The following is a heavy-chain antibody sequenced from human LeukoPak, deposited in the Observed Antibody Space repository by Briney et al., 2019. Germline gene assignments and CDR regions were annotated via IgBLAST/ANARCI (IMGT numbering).Heavy chain of an antibody. CDR3: ARAQSILLWFGEYKDYYMDV. CDR1: GFTFSSYS. Sequence: GGSLRLSCAASGFTFSSYSMNWVRQAPGKGLEWVSVIYSGGSTYYADSVKGRFTISRDNSKNTLYLQMNSLRAEDTAVYYCARAQSILLWFGEYKDYYMDVWGKGTTATISS. J-gene: IGHJ6*03. V-gene: IGHV3-53*01. CDR2: IYSGGST. D-gene: IGHD3-10*01.